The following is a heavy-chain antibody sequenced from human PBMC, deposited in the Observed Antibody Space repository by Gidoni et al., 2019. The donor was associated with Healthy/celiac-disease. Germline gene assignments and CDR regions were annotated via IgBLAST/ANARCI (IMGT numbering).Heavy chain of an antibody. V-gene: IGHV1-8*01. D-gene: IGHD4-17*01. CDR1: GYTFTSYD. J-gene: IGHJ5*02. CDR3: ARLEEGYGDFNWFDP. Sequence: QVQMVQSGAEVNKPGASVKVSCEASGYTFTSYDINWVRQATGQGLEWMGWMNPNSGNTGYAQKCQGRVTMTRNTSISTAYMELSSLSSEDTAVYYCARLEEGYGDFNWFDPWGQGTLVTVSS. CDR2: MNPNSGNT.